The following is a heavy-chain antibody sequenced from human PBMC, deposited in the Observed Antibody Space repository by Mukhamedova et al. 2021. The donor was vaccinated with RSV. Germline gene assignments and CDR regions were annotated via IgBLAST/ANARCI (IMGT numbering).Heavy chain of an antibody. J-gene: IGHJ4*02. CDR3: ARPRSGRDGHNQYFDY. Sequence: GWVRQMSGKGLEWMGIIYPDDSDTRYNPSFQGQVTISADKSISNAYLQWSGLKASDTAIYYCARPRSGRDGHNQYFDYWGQGTLVT. CDR2: IYPDDSDT. V-gene: IGHV5-51*01. D-gene: IGHD5-24*01.